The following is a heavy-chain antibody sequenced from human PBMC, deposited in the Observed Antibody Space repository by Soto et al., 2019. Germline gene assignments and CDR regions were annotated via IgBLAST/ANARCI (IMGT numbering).Heavy chain of an antibody. Sequence: PGGSLRLSCAASGFTFSSYGMHWVRQAPGKGLEWVAVISYDGSNKYYADSVKGRFAVSRDNAKNSLYLQMNSLRAEDTAVYYCARDQEVHDSRGHKILAMDVWGRGTTVTVSS. CDR3: ARDQEVHDSRGHKILAMDV. V-gene: IGHV3-30*03. D-gene: IGHD6-19*01. CDR2: ISYDGSNK. CDR1: GFTFSSYG. J-gene: IGHJ6*02.